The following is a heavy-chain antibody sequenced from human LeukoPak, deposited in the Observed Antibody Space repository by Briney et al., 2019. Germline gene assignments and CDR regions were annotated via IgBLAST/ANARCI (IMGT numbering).Heavy chain of an antibody. D-gene: IGHD3-22*01. V-gene: IGHV4-34*01. Sequence: SETLSLTCAVYGGSFSGYYWSWIRQPPGKGLEWIGEINHSGSTNYNPSLKSRVTISIDTSKNQFSLKLGSVTAADTAVYYCAGLVGRYSSGLYYYYFDYWGQGTLVTVSS. CDR1: GGSFSGYY. CDR2: INHSGST. CDR3: AGLVGRYSSGLYYYYFDY. J-gene: IGHJ4*02.